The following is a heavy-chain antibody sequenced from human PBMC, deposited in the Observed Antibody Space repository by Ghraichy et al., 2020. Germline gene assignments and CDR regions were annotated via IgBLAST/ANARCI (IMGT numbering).Heavy chain of an antibody. CDR2: FDPEDGET. Sequence: ASVKVSCKVSGYTLTELSMHWVRQAPGKGLEWMGGFDPEDGETIYAQKFQGRVTMTEDTSTDTAYMELSSLRSEDTAVYYCATAGWLPPRNWFDPWGQGTLVTVSS. CDR3: ATAGWLPPRNWFDP. V-gene: IGHV1-24*01. CDR1: GYTLTELS. D-gene: IGHD6-19*01. J-gene: IGHJ5*02.